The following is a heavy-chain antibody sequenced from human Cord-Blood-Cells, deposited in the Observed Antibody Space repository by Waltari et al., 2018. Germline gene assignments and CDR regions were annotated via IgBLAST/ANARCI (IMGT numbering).Heavy chain of an antibody. CDR2: IIPICGTA. D-gene: IGHD7-27*01. CDR3: ARDITGEYYFDY. J-gene: IGHJ4*02. Sequence: QVQLVQSGAEVKKPGSSVKVSCKASGGTFSSYAISWVRQAPGQGLEWMGGIIPICGTANDAQKFQGRVTITADESTSTAYMELSSLRSEDTAVYYCARDITGEYYFDYWGQGTLVTVSS. CDR1: GGTFSSYA. V-gene: IGHV1-69*12.